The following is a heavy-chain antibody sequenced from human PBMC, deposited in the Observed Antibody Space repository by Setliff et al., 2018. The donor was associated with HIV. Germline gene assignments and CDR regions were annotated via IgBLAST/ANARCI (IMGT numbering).Heavy chain of an antibody. Sequence: SETLSLTCSVSGGSISSSGYYWSWIRQHPGKGLEWLGYIHYSGTTYYSPSLESRLTISIDTSENQFSLLLKSLTAADTAVYYCATLDPSGGNFLAYWGQGTLVTVS. CDR3: ATLDPSGGNFLAY. V-gene: IGHV4-31*03. CDR1: GGSISSSGYY. D-gene: IGHD2-21*02. J-gene: IGHJ4*02. CDR2: IHYSGTT.